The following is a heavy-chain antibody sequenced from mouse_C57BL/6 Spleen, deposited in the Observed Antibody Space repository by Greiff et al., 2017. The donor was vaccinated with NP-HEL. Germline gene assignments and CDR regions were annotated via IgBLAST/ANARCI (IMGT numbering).Heavy chain of an antibody. CDR3: ARRGDYSPFDY. CDR2: INSDGGST. V-gene: IGHV5-2*01. J-gene: IGHJ2*01. CDR1: EYEFPSHD. D-gene: IGHD2-12*01. Sequence: EVKLVESGGGLVQPGESLKLSCESNEYEFPSHDMSWVRKTPEKRLELVAAINSDGGSTYYPDTMERRFLISRDKTKKTLYLQMSRLGSEDTALYYCARRGDYSPFDYWGQGTTLTVAS.